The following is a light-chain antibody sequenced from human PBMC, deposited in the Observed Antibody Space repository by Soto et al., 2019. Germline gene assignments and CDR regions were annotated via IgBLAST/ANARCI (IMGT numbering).Light chain of an antibody. J-gene: IGKJ2*01. V-gene: IGKV1-39*01. Sequence: DIQMTQSPSSLSASVGDRVTITCRASQGITTYLNWYQQTPGKAPKLLIYAASSLQYGVPARFSGRGSGTDFTLTINNLQPGDFATYYCQQSSATPYTFGQGTKLEIK. CDR3: QQSSATPYT. CDR2: AAS. CDR1: QGITTY.